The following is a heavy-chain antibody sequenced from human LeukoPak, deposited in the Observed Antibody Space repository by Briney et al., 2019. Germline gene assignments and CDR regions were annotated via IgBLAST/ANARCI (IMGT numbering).Heavy chain of an antibody. V-gene: IGHV3-23*01. Sequence: GESLRLSCAASGFTFGSYAMSWVRQTPGKSLEWVSIISNGGVTTYYADSVRGRFTISRDNSKDLLYLQMDSLRAEDTAVYYCVKLSSGSGSSFGFDSWGLEPWSPSPQ. CDR3: VKLSSGSGSSFGFDS. D-gene: IGHD6-13*01. J-gene: IGHJ4*01. CDR1: GFTFGSYA. CDR2: ISNGGVTT.